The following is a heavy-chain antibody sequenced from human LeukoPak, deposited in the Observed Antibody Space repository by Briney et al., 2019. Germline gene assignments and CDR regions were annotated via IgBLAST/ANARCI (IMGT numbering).Heavy chain of an antibody. V-gene: IGHV4-59*01. J-gene: IGHJ4*02. CDR2: IYYSGST. D-gene: IGHD3-22*01. Sequence: PSETLSLTCTVSGGSISGYYWTWIRQPPGKGLEWIGYIYYSGSTNYNPSLKSRVTISVAKNQFSLKLSSVTAADTAVYYCASATFSYYYDSSGYYELDYWGQGTLVTVSS. CDR3: ASATFSYYYDSSGYYELDY. CDR1: GGSISGYY.